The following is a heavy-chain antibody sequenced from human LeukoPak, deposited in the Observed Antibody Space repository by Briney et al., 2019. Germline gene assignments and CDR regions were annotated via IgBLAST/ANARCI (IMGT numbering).Heavy chain of an antibody. D-gene: IGHD2-2*02. J-gene: IGHJ4*02. Sequence: PSETLSLTCAVYGESFSGYYWSWIRQPPGKGLEWIGEINHSGSTNYNPSLKSRVTISVDTSKNQFSLKLSSVTAADTAVYYCARVRYCSSTSCYRYYFDYWGQGTLVTVSS. CDR2: INHSGST. V-gene: IGHV4-34*01. CDR1: GESFSGYY. CDR3: ARVRYCSSTSCYRYYFDY.